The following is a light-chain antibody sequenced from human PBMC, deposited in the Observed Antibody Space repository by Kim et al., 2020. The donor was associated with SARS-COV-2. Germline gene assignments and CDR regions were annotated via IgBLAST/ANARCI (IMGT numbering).Light chain of an antibody. CDR3: QHYTSYPWT. Sequence: DIQMTQSPSTLSASVGDRVTITCRASQNIRTWLAWYQQAPGKAPSLLIHQASSLHNGVPSRFSGSGSGTDFNLTISSLQPHDFATYYRQHYTSYPWTFGPGTKVDIK. J-gene: IGKJ1*01. CDR2: QAS. CDR1: QNIRTW. V-gene: IGKV1-5*03.